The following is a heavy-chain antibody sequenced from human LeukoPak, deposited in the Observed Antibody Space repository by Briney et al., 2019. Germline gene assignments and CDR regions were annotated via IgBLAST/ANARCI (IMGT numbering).Heavy chain of an antibody. V-gene: IGHV4-59*01. CDR1: GGSISSYY. D-gene: IGHD6-13*01. Sequence: SETLSLTCTVSGGSISSYYWSWIRQPPGKGLEWIGYIYYSGSTNYNPSLKSRVTISVDTSKNQFSLKLSSVTAADTAVYYCARDSGIAAAGEDRSGPFQHWGQGTLVTVSS. CDR3: ARDSGIAAAGEDRSGPFQH. J-gene: IGHJ1*01. CDR2: IYYSGST.